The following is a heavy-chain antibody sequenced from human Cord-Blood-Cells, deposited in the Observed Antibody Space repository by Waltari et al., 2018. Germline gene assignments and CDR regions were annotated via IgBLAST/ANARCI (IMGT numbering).Heavy chain of an antibody. D-gene: IGHD3-10*01. Sequence: QVQLQQWGAGLLKPSETLSLTCAVHGGSFSGYYWSWSRQPPGKGLEWIGEIKQSGSTNYNPSPKSRFTISVDRPKNQFSLKLSSVTAADTAVDYCARGLPSRGSGSYYCWGQGTLVTVSS. CDR1: GGSFSGYY. CDR3: ARGLPSRGSGSYYC. J-gene: IGHJ4*02. V-gene: IGHV4-34*01. CDR2: IKQSGST.